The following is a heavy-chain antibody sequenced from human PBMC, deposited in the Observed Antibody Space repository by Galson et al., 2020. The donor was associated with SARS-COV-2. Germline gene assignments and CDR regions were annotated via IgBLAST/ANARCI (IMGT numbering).Heavy chain of an antibody. Sequence: GESLKISCVASGFTFNNYALHWVRQAPGKGLEWLAVISYEGSKKYYEDSLRGRFTISRDSSTNTLYLQMSSLTVEDSGIYYCAKIKNVVWFGEGRGAIDSWGQGTRVTVTS. V-gene: IGHV3-30*04. CDR3: AKIKNVVWFGEGRGAIDS. CDR2: ISYEGSKK. CDR1: GFTFNNYA. J-gene: IGHJ4*02. D-gene: IGHD3-10*01.